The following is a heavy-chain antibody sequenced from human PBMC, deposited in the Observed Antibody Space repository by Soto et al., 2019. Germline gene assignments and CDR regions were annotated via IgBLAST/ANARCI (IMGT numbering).Heavy chain of an antibody. CDR1: GGSVSSGSYY. D-gene: IGHD3-10*01. CDR3: ARITMVRGVIITSPQFDP. V-gene: IGHV4-61*01. Sequence: QVQLQESGPGLVKPSETLSLTCTVSGGSVSSGSYYWSWIRQPPGKGLEWIGYIYYSGSTNYNPSLKSLVTISVDTSKNQFSLKLSSVTAADTAVYYCARITMVRGVIITSPQFDPWGQGTLVTVSS. J-gene: IGHJ5*02. CDR2: IYYSGST.